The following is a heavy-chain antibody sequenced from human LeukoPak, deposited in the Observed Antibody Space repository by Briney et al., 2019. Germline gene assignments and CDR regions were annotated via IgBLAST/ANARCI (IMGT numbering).Heavy chain of an antibody. V-gene: IGHV3-74*01. Sequence: GGSLRLSCAASGFTFSNYWMHWVRQAPGKGLVWVSRINRDGRSTNYADSVKGRFTISRDDAKNTVFLQMNSLRAEDTAVYYCALPLRDGDFYFDYWGQGTLVTVSS. D-gene: IGHD4-17*01. CDR3: ALPLRDGDFYFDY. J-gene: IGHJ4*02. CDR2: INRDGRST. CDR1: GFTFSNYW.